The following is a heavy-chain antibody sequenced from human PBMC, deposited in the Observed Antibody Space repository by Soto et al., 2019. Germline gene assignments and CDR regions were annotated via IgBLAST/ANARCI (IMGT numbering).Heavy chain of an antibody. Sequence: GGSLRLSCAASGFTFSSYWMSWVRQAPGKGLEWVANIKQDGSEKYYVDSVKGRFTISRDNAKNSLYLQMNSLRAEDTAVYYCARDWDYCDFNAFDIWGQGTMVTVSS. CDR3: ARDWDYCDFNAFDI. CDR1: GFTFSSYW. V-gene: IGHV3-7*05. CDR2: IKQDGSEK. D-gene: IGHD3-22*01. J-gene: IGHJ3*02.